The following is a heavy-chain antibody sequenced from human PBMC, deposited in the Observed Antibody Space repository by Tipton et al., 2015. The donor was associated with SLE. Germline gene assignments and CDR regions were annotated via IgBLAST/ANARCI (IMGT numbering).Heavy chain of an antibody. V-gene: IGHV3-48*03. Sequence: GSLRLSCAASGFTFSSYEMNWVRQAPGKGLEWISYISGSGNTIYYADSVKGRFTISRDNAKNSLYLQMNSLRAEDTAVYFCARDMWFGEFNAFDIWGRGTMVTVS. CDR3: ARDMWFGEFNAFDI. CDR1: GFTFSSYE. D-gene: IGHD3-10*01. CDR2: ISGSGNTI. J-gene: IGHJ3*02.